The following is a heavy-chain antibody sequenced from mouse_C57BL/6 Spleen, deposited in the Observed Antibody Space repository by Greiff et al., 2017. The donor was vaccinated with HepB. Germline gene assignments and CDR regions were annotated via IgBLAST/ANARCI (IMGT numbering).Heavy chain of an antibody. CDR2: ISSGSSTI. D-gene: IGHD1-1*01. CDR3: ARGITTVVAPAY. Sequence: VQLKESGGGLVKPGGSLKLSCAASGFTFSDYGMHWVRQAPEKGLEWVAYISSGSSTIYYADTVKGRFTISRDNAKNTLFLQMTSLRSEDTAMYYCARGITTVVAPAYWGQGTLVTVSA. V-gene: IGHV5-17*01. CDR1: GFTFSDYG. J-gene: IGHJ3*01.